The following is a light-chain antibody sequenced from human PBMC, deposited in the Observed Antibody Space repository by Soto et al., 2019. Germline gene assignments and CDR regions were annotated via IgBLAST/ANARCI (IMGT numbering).Light chain of an antibody. CDR2: GAS. CDR1: QSVNNN. CDR3: QQYSAWPLT. V-gene: IGKV3-15*01. Sequence: EIVMTQSPATLSVSPGERATLFCRAIQSVNNNFLAWYQQKPGQAPRLLIHGASTRATGIPARFSGSGSGTEFTLTISSLQSEDFAVYYCQQYSAWPLTFGGGTKVEIK. J-gene: IGKJ4*01.